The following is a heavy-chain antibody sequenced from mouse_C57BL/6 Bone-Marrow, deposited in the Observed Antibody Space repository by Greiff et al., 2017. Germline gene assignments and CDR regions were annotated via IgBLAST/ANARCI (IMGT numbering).Heavy chain of an antibody. Sequence: EVQLQQSGTVLARPGASVKMSCKTSGYTFTSYWMHWVKQRPGQGLEWIGAIYPGNSDTSYNQKFKGKAKRTAVKSASTAYMELSSLTNEDAAVYYCTLYDGVPFDVWGTGTTVTVSS. V-gene: IGHV1-5*01. CDR1: GYTFTSYW. J-gene: IGHJ1*03. D-gene: IGHD2-3*01. CDR3: TLYDGVPFDV. CDR2: IYPGNSDT.